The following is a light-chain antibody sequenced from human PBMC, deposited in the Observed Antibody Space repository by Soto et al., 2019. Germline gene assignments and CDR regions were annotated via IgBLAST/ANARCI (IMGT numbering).Light chain of an antibody. V-gene: IGLV1-47*01. CDR3: AAWDDSLSVLYV. CDR1: SSNIGSNY. Sequence: QSVLTQPPSASGTPGQRVTISCSGSSSNIGSNYVYSYQQLPGTAPKLLIYRNNQRPSWVPDRFSGSKSGTSASLAISGLRSEDEADYYCAAWDDSLSVLYVFGTGTKLTVL. J-gene: IGLJ1*01. CDR2: RNN.